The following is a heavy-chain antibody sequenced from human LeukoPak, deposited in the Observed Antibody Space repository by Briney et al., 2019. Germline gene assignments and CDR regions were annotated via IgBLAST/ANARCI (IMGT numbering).Heavy chain of an antibody. CDR2: INHSGST. CDR3: ARGSWLDY. V-gene: IGHV4-34*01. J-gene: IGHJ4*02. Sequence: SETLSLTCAVYGGPFSGYYWSWIRQPPGKGLEWIGEINHSGSTNYNPSLKSRVTISVDTSKNQFSLKLRSVTAADTAVYYCARGSWLDYWGQGTLVTVSS. CDR1: GGPFSGYY.